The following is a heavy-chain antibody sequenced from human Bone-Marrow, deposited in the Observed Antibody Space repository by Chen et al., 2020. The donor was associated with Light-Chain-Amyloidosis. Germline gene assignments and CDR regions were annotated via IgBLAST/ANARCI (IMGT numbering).Heavy chain of an antibody. CDR2: INPDTGDT. CDR1: GYTFTDFY. D-gene: IGHD3-10*01. V-gene: IGHV1-2*04. J-gene: IGHJ6*02. Sequence: VQMVQSGAEVKEPGASIKVSCKTSGYTFTDFYIHWVRQAPGQGLEWMAWINPDTGDTRYAQKFQGWITVTRETSTRPVYMELSRLRSGDTAVYYCAKDSEIRGLIYAMNVWGQGTTVNVSS. CDR3: AKDSEIRGLIYAMNV.